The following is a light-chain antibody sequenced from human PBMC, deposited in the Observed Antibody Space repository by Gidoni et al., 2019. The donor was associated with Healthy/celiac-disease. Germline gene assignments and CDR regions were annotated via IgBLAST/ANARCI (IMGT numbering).Light chain of an antibody. V-gene: IGKV1-9*01. CDR2: AAS. Sequence: DIQLTQSPSFLSASVGDRVTITCRASQGISSYLAWYQQKPGKAPKLLIYAASTLQSGVTSRFSGSGSGTEFTLTISSLQPEDFATYYCQQLNSYPRTFGKGTKVEIK. CDR1: QGISSY. J-gene: IGKJ1*01. CDR3: QQLNSYPRT.